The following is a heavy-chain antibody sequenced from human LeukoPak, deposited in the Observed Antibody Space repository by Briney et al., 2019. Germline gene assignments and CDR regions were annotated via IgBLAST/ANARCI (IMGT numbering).Heavy chain of an antibody. D-gene: IGHD3-9*01. CDR1: GGSISSYY. CDR2: IYYSGST. CDR3: ARDEYYDILTSQQYYYGMDV. J-gene: IGHJ6*02. Sequence: TSETLSLTCAVSGGSISSYYWSWIRQPPGKGLEWIGYIYYSGSTNYNPSLKSRVTISVDTSKNQFSLKLSSVTAADTAVYYCARDEYYDILTSQQYYYGMDVWGQGTTVTVSS. V-gene: IGHV4-59*01.